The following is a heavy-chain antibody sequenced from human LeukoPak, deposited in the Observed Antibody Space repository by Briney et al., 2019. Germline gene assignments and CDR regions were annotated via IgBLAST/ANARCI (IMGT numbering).Heavy chain of an antibody. Sequence: GGSLRLSCAASGFTFSSYGMHWVRQAPGKGLEWVAFIRYDGSNKYYADSVKGRFTISRDNSKNTLYLQMNSLRAEDTAVYYCAKEEEPDYYGSGSYYIRGGALDYWGQGTLVTVSS. D-gene: IGHD3-10*01. CDR3: AKEEEPDYYGSGSYYIRGGALDY. CDR2: IRYDGSNK. CDR1: GFTFSSYG. J-gene: IGHJ4*02. V-gene: IGHV3-30*02.